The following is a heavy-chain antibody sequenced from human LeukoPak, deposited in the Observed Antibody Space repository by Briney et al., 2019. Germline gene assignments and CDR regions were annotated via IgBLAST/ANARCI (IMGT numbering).Heavy chain of an antibody. D-gene: IGHD3-9*01. V-gene: IGHV4-34*01. CDR2: INHTGST. Sequence: SETLSLTCAVYGGSFSGYYWSWIRQPPGKGLEWIGEINHTGSTNYNPSLKSRVTISVDTSKNQFSLKLSSVTAADTAVYYCARALPRYDILTGYYIGGWFDPWGQGTLVTVPS. J-gene: IGHJ5*02. CDR3: ARALPRYDILTGYYIGGWFDP. CDR1: GGSFSGYY.